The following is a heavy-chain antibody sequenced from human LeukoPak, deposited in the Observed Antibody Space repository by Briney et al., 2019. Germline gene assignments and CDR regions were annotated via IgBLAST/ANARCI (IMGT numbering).Heavy chain of an antibody. J-gene: IGHJ4*02. CDR1: GYTFTSYA. CDR3: ARAGDCSGGSCYSFLDY. V-gene: IGHV1-46*01. CDR2: INPSGGST. D-gene: IGHD2-15*01. Sequence: GASVKVSCKASGYTFTSYAMNWVRQAPGQGLEWMGIINPSGGSTSYAQKFQGRVTMTRDTSTSTVYMELSSLRSEDTAVYYCARAGDCSGGSCYSFLDYWGQGTLVTVSS.